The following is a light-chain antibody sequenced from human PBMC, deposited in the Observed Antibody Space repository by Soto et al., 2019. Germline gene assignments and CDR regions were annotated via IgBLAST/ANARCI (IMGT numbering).Light chain of an antibody. CDR1: SSDVGGYNY. CDR3: SSYAGTNNWV. CDR2: EVT. V-gene: IGLV2-8*01. J-gene: IGLJ2*01. Sequence: QSALTQPPSASGSPGQSVTISCTGTSSDVGGYNYVSWYQQHPGKAPKLMIYEVTNRPSGVPDRFSGSKSGNMASLTVSGLQAEDEADYYCSSYAGTNNWVFGGGTKLTVL.